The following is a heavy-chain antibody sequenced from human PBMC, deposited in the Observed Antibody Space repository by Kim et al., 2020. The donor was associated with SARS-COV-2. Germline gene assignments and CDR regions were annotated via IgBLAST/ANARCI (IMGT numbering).Heavy chain of an antibody. D-gene: IGHD6-19*01. V-gene: IGHV4-4*02. CDR3: SGSTGWYRLDY. J-gene: IGHJ4*02. CDR2: T. Sequence: TNHHPSLKSRVTISVDKSKNHFYLNLNSVTAADTAVYYCSGSTGWYRLDYWGQGTLVTVSS.